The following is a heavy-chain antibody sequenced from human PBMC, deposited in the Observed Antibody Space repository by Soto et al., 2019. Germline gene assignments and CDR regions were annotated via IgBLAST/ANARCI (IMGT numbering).Heavy chain of an antibody. CDR3: ARPHSVDATRVADYFDN. V-gene: IGHV5-51*01. Sequence: PGESLKISCKGSGYSFPSSWIGWVRQMPGKGLEWMGIIYPSDSDTTYSPSFQGQVTFSADKSINTAYLLWNSLKASDTAMYYCARPHSVDATRVADYFDNWGQGTPVTVSS. CDR2: IYPSDSDT. CDR1: GYSFPSSW. J-gene: IGHJ4*02. D-gene: IGHD5-12*01.